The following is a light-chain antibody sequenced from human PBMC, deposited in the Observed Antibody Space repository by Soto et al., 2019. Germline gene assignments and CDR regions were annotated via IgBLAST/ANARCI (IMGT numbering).Light chain of an antibody. CDR3: QQYNSYSIT. V-gene: IGKV1-5*01. Sequence: IQLTESPSSLSAAVGGGVTIACRASQSISSWLAWYQQKPGKAPKIMIYDASSLESGVPSRFRGSGSGTEFTLTISSLQPDDFATYYCQQYNSYSITFGQGTRLEIK. CDR2: DAS. J-gene: IGKJ5*01. CDR1: QSISSW.